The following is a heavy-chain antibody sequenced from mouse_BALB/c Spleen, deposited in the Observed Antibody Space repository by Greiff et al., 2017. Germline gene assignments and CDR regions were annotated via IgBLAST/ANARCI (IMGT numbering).Heavy chain of an antibody. Sequence: EVQVVESGGGLVKPGGSLKLSCAASGFTFSSYAMSWVRQTPEKRLEWVAFISSGGSTYYPDSVKGRFTISRDNARNILYLKMSSLRSEDTAMYCCAREGGNYEGYFDVWGAGTTVTVSS. CDR2: ISSGGST. CDR3: AREGGNYEGYFDV. D-gene: IGHD2-1*01. V-gene: IGHV5-6-5*01. J-gene: IGHJ1*01. CDR1: GFTFSSYA.